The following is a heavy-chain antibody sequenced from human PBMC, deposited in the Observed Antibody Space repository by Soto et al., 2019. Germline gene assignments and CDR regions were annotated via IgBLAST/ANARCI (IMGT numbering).Heavy chain of an antibody. D-gene: IGHD3-10*01. V-gene: IGHV2-26*01. Sequence: QVTLKESGPVLVKPTETLTLTCTVSGFSLNNAKMGVSWIRQPPGKALEWLAHIFSNDEKSYSTSLTSRLTISKDTSKSQVVLTMTSMDPVDTSTYYCARMWQPRGYYYYYAMDVWGQGTTVTVSS. CDR3: ARMWQPRGYYYYYAMDV. J-gene: IGHJ6*02. CDR1: GFSLNNAKMG. CDR2: IFSNDEK.